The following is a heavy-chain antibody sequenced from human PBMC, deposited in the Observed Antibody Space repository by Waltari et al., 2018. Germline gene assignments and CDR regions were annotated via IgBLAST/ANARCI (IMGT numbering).Heavy chain of an antibody. CDR1: GFTFSPFC. D-gene: IGHD1-26*01. J-gene: IGHJ5*02. CDR2: IKSDGSAT. Sequence: EVQLVESGGDLVQPGGSLRPSCAASGFTFSPFCGHGVPQVPGKALVGVARIKSDGSATSYADSVKGRFTISRDNAKNSVYLQMNSLRAEDTAVYHCASDVHSGRYGWFDPWGQGTLVTVSS. V-gene: IGHV3-74*01. CDR3: ASDVHSGRYGWFDP.